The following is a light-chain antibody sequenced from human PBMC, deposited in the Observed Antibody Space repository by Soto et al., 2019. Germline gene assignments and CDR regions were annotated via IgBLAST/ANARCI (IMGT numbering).Light chain of an antibody. Sequence: QSALTQPRSVSGSPGQSVAISYTGTSSDVGGYNYVSWYQQHPGKAPKVMIYDVSKRPSGVPDRFSGSKSGNTASPTISGLQAEDEADYYCCSYAGSPYVFGTGTKVTVL. V-gene: IGLV2-11*01. CDR3: CSYAGSPYV. CDR2: DVS. CDR1: SSDVGGYNY. J-gene: IGLJ1*01.